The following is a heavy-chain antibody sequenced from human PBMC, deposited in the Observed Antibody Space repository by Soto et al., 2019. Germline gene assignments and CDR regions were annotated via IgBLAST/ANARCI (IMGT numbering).Heavy chain of an antibody. J-gene: IGHJ4*02. CDR2: INTYDGNT. Sequence: QVQLVQSGGEVKKSGASVMVSCKASGNTFTSYGITWVRQAPGQGLEWMGWINTYDGNTNHAQRVKGRVTMTTDTSTSTAYMELRSLRSDDTAVYYCARDLGSSFIVDWRQGTLVTVSS. V-gene: IGHV1-18*01. D-gene: IGHD2-2*01. CDR3: ARDLGSSFIVD. CDR1: GNTFTSYG.